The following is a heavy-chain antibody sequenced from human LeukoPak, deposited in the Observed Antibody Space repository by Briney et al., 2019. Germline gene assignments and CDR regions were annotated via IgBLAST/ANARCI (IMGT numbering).Heavy chain of an antibody. J-gene: IGHJ4*02. CDR3: AKDHYYNNSGYYYVGPFGY. V-gene: IGHV3-74*01. Sequence: PGGSLRLSCAASGFTFSSYWMYWVRQAPGKGLVWVSRINSAGNSAFYADSVKGRFTISRDNSKNTLYLQMSSLRAEDTAVYYCAKDHYYNNSGYYYVGPFGYWGQGTLVTVSS. D-gene: IGHD3-22*01. CDR2: INSAGNSA. CDR1: GFTFSSYW.